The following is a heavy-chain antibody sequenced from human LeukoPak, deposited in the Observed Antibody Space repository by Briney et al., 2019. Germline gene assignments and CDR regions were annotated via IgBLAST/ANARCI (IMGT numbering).Heavy chain of an antibody. J-gene: IGHJ4*02. CDR3: ARGRMATETNYFDY. CDR2: IIPIFGTA. Sequence: GASVKVSCKASGGTFSSYAISWVRQAPGQGLEWMGGIIPIFGTANYAQKFQGRVTITTDESTSTAYMELSSLRSEDTAVYYCARGRMATETNYFDYWGQGTLVTVSS. V-gene: IGHV1-69*05. CDR1: GGTFSSYA. D-gene: IGHD5-24*01.